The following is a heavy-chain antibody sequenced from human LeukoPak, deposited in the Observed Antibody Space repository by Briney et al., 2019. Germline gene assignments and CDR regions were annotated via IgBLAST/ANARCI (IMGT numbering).Heavy chain of an antibody. CDR1: GFTFSNAW. CDR3: ARLSAYYYGSYFYYYMDV. Sequence: PGGSLRLSCAASGFTFSNAWMSWVRQAPGKGLEWVSAISGSGGSTYYADSVKGRFTISRDNAKKSVYLHMSSLRAEDTALYYCARLSAYYYGSYFYYYMDVWGKGTTVTVSS. J-gene: IGHJ6*03. CDR2: ISGSGGST. D-gene: IGHD3-10*01. V-gene: IGHV3-23*01.